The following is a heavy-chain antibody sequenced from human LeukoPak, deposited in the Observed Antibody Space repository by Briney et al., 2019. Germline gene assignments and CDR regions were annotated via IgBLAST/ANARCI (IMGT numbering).Heavy chain of an antibody. CDR1: GFTVSSNY. D-gene: IGHD3-10*01. CDR3: ARDYGSTYKWFDP. Sequence: GGSLRLSCAASGFTVSSNYMSWVRQAPGKGLEWVSVIYSGGSTYYAASVKGRFTISRDNSKNTLYLQMNSLRAEDTAVYYCARDYGSTYKWFDPWGQGTLVTVSS. J-gene: IGHJ5*02. CDR2: IYSGGST. V-gene: IGHV3-66*01.